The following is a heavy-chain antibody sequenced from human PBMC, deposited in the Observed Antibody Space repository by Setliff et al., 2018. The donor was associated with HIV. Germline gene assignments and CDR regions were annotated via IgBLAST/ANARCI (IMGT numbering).Heavy chain of an antibody. J-gene: IGHJ3*02. Sequence: GASVKVSCKPSGYTFTTYGLSWVRQAPGQRLEWMGWINAGNHNPKYSQNFQGRVTITRDTSASTAYMELSSLRAEDTAVYYCARPIKGQWLVNDAFDIWGQGTMVTVSS. V-gene: IGHV1-3*01. D-gene: IGHD6-19*01. CDR3: ARPIKGQWLVNDAFDI. CDR1: GYTFTTYG. CDR2: INAGNHNP.